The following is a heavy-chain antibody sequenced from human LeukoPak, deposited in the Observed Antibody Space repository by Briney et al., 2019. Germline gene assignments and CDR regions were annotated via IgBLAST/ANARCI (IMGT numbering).Heavy chain of an antibody. V-gene: IGHV3-15*05. J-gene: IGHJ4*02. CDR2: IKSETDGCTA. CDR3: ATGQGYYYESSGYCDY. Sequence: GGSLRLSCAASGFTFSNAWMSWVRQAPGKGLEWVGRIKSETDGCTADYATPAKGTFTISRDDSKKMLFLHMNSLKTEDTAVYYCATGQGYYYESSGYCDYWGQGNLVTVSS. CDR1: GFTFSNAW. D-gene: IGHD3-22*01.